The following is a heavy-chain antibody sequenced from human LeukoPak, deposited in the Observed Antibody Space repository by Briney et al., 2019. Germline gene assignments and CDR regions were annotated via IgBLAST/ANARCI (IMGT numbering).Heavy chain of an antibody. CDR3: ARTYDFGRGPPGDAFDN. J-gene: IGHJ3*02. V-gene: IGHV3-23*01. CDR2: ISGSGGST. D-gene: IGHD3-3*01. Sequence: PGGSLRLSCAASGFTFSSYAMSWVRQAPGKGLEWVSAISGSGGSTYYADSVKGRFTISRDNSGNTLYLQMNSLRAEDTAVYYCARTYDFGRGPPGDAFDNWGQGTLVTVPS. CDR1: GFTFSSYA.